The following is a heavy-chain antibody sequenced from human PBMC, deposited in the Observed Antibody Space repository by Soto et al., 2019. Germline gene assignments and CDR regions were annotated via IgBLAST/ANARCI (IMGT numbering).Heavy chain of an antibody. D-gene: IGHD2-21*01. CDR2: ITTSSAYI. CDR1: GFTFNTYD. Sequence: EVPLMESGGGLVKPGGSLRLSCAASGFTFNTYDMNWVRQAPGKGLEWVSSITTSSAYIYYADSLKGRITISRDNAKNSLFLQMNSLRAEDTAVYYCVRSGTARLLRHSWFDTWGQGTLVTVSS. V-gene: IGHV3-21*01. CDR3: VRSGTARLLRHSWFDT. J-gene: IGHJ5*02.